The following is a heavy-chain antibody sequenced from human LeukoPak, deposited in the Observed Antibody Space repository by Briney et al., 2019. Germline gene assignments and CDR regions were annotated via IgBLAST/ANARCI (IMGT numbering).Heavy chain of an antibody. Sequence: ASVKVSCKASGGTFSSYAISWVRQAPGQGLEWMGGIIPIFGTANYAQKFQGRVTITADESTSTAYMELSSLRSEDTAVYYCATRRYSGYGHYFDYWGQGTLVTVSS. CDR3: ATRRYSGYGHYFDY. V-gene: IGHV1-69*13. D-gene: IGHD5-12*01. J-gene: IGHJ4*02. CDR1: GGTFSSYA. CDR2: IIPIFGTA.